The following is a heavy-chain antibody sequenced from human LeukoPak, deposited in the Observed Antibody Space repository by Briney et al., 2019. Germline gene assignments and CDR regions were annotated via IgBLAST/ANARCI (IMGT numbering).Heavy chain of an antibody. Sequence: SETLSLTFTVSGDSISGSNYHWGWIRQPPGKGLEWLGTVHHTGRAFYNPTLRGRTTVSVDTSKNEFSLKLTSVTAADTAVYYCAREPDAWGQGILVIVSS. V-gene: IGHV4-39*07. CDR2: VHHTGRA. CDR3: AREPDA. CDR1: GDSISGSNYH. J-gene: IGHJ5*02.